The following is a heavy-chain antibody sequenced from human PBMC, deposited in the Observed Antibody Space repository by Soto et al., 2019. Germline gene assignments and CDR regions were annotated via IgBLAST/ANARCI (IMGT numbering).Heavy chain of an antibody. V-gene: IGHV4-4*07. CDR2: INTSGNT. CDR1: GGSITSYR. Sequence: QVQLQESGPGLVRPLETLSLTCKVSGGSITSYRWSWIRQSAGKGLEWIGRINTSGNTHYNPSLKSRVTVSIHTSQNQFFLTVTSVTAADSAVYYCARESGDNWDYEAYWGQGTPVTVSS. D-gene: IGHD1-7*01. J-gene: IGHJ4*02. CDR3: ARESGDNWDYEAY.